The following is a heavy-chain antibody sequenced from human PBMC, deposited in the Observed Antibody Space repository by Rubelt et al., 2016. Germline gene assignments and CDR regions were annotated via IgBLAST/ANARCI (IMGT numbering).Heavy chain of an antibody. J-gene: IGHJ4*02. Sequence: GGVVQPGRSLRLSCAASGFTFRSYGMHWVRQAPGKGLEWVAVIWYDGSNKYYADSVKGRFTISRDNSKNTLYLQMNSLRAEDTAVYYCARGGMGGSTGYFDYWGQGTLVTVSS. CDR3: ARGGMGGSTGYFDY. CDR1: GFTFRSYG. CDR2: IWYDGSNK. D-gene: IGHD1-26*01. V-gene: IGHV3-33*01.